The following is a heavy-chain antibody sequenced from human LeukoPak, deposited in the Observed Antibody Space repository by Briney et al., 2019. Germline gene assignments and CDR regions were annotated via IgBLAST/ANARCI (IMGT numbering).Heavy chain of an antibody. Sequence: SETLSLTCTVSGDSISSYYWNWIRQPAGKGLEWIGRIYASGYTEYNPSLQTRATMSVDTSKNEFSLKVDTVTAADIAVYFCARNHIVTGTYFDSWGQGILVTVSS. CDR2: IYASGYT. J-gene: IGHJ4*02. CDR1: GDSISSYY. V-gene: IGHV4-4*07. D-gene: IGHD3-10*01. CDR3: ARNHIVTGTYFDS.